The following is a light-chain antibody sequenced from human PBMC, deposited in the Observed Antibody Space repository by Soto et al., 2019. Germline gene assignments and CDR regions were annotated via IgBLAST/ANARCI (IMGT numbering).Light chain of an antibody. J-gene: IGKJ1*01. V-gene: IGKV3-20*01. CDR1: QSVRSN. CDR3: QQYRTSPPTWT. Sequence: EIVMTQSPATLSVSPGERATLSCRASQSVRSNLAWYQQKPGQAPRLLIYSSSSRASGIPDRFSGSGSGTDFTLTISRLEPEDFAVYYCQQYRTSPPTWTFGQGTKVDIK. CDR2: SSS.